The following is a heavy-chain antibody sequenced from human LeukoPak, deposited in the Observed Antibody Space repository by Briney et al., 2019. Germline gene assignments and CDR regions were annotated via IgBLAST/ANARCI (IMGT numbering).Heavy chain of an antibody. V-gene: IGHV3-33*01. CDR1: GXTFSTHG. Sequence: PGRSLRLSCDASGXTFSTHGFQWVRQAPGKGLECVAFIWYDGTNKYYADSVKGRFTVSRDNSRNTLYLQMNSLRVEDTAVYYCARDGAAMPGQVFWYFDLWGRGTPVTVSS. J-gene: IGHJ2*01. CDR3: ARDGAAMPGQVFWYFDL. D-gene: IGHD6-13*01. CDR2: IWYDGTNK.